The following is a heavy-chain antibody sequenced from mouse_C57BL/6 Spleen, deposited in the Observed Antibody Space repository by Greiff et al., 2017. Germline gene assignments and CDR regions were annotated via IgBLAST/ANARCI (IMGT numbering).Heavy chain of an antibody. CDR2: INPNNGGT. J-gene: IGHJ4*01. CDR3: ARSTAQARGYAMDY. V-gene: IGHV1-18*01. CDR1: GYTFTDYN. Sequence: EVKLMESGPELVKPGASVKIPCKASGYTFTDYNMDWVKQSHGKSLEWIGDINPNNGGTIYNQKFKGKATLTVDKSSSTAYMELRSLTSEDTAVYYCARSTAQARGYAMDYWGQGTSVTVSS. D-gene: IGHD3-2*02.